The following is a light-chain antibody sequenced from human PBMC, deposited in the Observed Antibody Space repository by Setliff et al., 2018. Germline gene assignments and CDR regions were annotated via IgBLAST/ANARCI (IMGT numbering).Light chain of an antibody. V-gene: IGLV2-14*01. J-gene: IGLJ1*01. CDR2: EVT. CDR1: SSDVGGYHY. Sequence: QSVLTQPPSASGSPGQSVTISCTGTSSDVGGYHYVSWYQHHPGKAPKLMIYEVTKRPSGVSNRFSGSKSGNTASLTISGLQPEDEADYYCSSYITSSTPPHVFGAGTKVTVL. CDR3: SSYITSSTPPHV.